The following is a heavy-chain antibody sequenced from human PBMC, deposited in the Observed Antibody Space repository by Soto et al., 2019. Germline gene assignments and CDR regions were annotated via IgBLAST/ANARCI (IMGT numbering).Heavy chain of an antibody. CDR3: TREMYYDPSVAYMDV. V-gene: IGHV3-49*03. CDR1: GFTFGDYA. J-gene: IGHJ6*03. CDR2: IRSKAYGGTT. D-gene: IGHD3-3*01. Sequence: GGSLRLSCTASGFTFGDYAMSWFRQAPGKGLEWVGFIRSKAYGGTTEYAASVKGRFTISRDDSKSIAYLQMNSLKTEDTAVYYCTREMYYDPSVAYMDVWGKGTTVTVSS.